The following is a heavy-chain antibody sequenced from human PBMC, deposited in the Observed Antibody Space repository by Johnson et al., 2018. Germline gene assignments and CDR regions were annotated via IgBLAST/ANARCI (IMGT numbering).Heavy chain of an antibody. CDR1: GGTFSSYD. Sequence: VQLVESGAEVKKPGSSVKVSCKASGGTFSSYDISWVRQAPGQGLEWMGGIIPIFGTANYAQKFQGRVTITADESTSTAYMELRILRSEDTAVYYCASDLDGGNPDAFDIWGQGTMVTVSS. V-gene: IGHV1-69*01. CDR3: ASDLDGGNPDAFDI. D-gene: IGHD4-23*01. CDR2: IIPIFGTA. J-gene: IGHJ3*02.